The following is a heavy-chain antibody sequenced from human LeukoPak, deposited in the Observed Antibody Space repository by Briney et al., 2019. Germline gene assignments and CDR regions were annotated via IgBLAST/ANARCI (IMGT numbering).Heavy chain of an antibody. CDR2: MHVGNGNT. CDR1: GYTFTANY. CDR3: AREGSYCDGGDCYSFDF. Sequence: GASVQVSCKASGYTFTANYLQWVRQAPGLGPEWLGWMHVGNGNTRYAPKYQGRVTLTRDTSINTAYMELSSLTSDDTAVYYCAREGSYCDGGDCYSFDFWGQGTLVTVSS. J-gene: IGHJ4*02. V-gene: IGHV1-2*02. D-gene: IGHD2-21*02.